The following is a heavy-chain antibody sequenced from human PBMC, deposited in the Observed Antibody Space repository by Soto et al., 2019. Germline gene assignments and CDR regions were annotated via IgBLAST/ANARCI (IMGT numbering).Heavy chain of an antibody. J-gene: IGHJ6*02. V-gene: IGHV3-13*01. D-gene: IGHD4-17*01. CDR2: IGTAGDT. CDR3: ARENPRGDYESYYYYGMDV. Sequence: GGSLRLSCAAPGFTFSSYDMHWVRQATGKGLEWVSAIGTAGDTYYPGSVKGRFTISRENAKNSLYLQMNSLRAGDTAVYYCARENPRGDYESYYYYGMDVWGQGTTVTVSS. CDR1: GFTFSSYD.